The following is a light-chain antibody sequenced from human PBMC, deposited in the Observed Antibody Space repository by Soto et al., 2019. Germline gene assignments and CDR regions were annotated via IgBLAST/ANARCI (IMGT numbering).Light chain of an antibody. J-gene: IGLJ1*01. Sequence: QSALTQPASVSGSPGQSITISCTGSSRDVGGYNYVSWYQQHPGKAPKLMIYEVSNRPSGASNRFSGSKSGNTASLTISGLQAEDEADYYCSSYTSSSTFYVFGTGTKVTVL. CDR2: EVS. CDR3: SSYTSSSTFYV. V-gene: IGLV2-14*01. CDR1: SRDVGGYNY.